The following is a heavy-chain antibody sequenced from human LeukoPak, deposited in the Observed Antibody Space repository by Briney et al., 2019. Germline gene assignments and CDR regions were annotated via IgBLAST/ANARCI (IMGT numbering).Heavy chain of an antibody. J-gene: IGHJ5*02. CDR1: GGSISSGTYY. CDR2: IYSSGST. V-gene: IGHV4-39*01. Sequence: PSETLSLTCTVSGGSISSGTYYWGWVRQPPGKGLEWIGSIYSSGSTYYNPSLKSRVTISVDTSKNQFSLNLSSVTAADTAVYYCAGIPVDIVVVVAASTVWFDPWGQGTLVTVSS. D-gene: IGHD2-15*01. CDR3: AGIPVDIVVVVAASTVWFDP.